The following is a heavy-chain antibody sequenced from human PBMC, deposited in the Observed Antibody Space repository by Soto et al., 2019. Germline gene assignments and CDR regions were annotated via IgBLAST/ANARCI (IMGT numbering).Heavy chain of an antibody. D-gene: IGHD3-22*01. CDR1: GYSFTGYY. V-gene: IGHV1-2*02. CDR3: ARASQMVINPYYYPMDV. J-gene: IGHJ6*02. Sequence: GASVKVSCKASGYSFTGYYIHWVRQAPGQGLEWMGWINPDSGATNYAQNFQGRVTLTSDTSISTASMYLTGLTSDDTAVYYCARASQMVINPYYYPMDVWGQGTTVTVSS. CDR2: INPDSGAT.